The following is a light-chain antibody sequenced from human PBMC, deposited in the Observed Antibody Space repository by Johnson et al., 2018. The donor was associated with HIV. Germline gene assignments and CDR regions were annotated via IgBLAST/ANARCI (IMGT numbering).Light chain of an antibody. V-gene: IGLV1-51*02. CDR1: SSNIGNNY. CDR3: GTWDSSLSAGGV. CDR2: ENN. Sequence: QSVLTQSPSVSAAPGQKVTISCSGSSSNIGNNYVSWYQQLPGTAPKLLIYENNKRPSGIPARFSGSKSGTSATLGITGLQTGDEADNYCGTWDSSLSAGGVFGTGTKVTVL. J-gene: IGLJ1*01.